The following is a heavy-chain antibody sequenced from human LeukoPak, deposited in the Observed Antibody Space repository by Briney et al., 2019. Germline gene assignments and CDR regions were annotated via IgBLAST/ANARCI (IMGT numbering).Heavy chain of an antibody. CDR1: GYTFTSYG. V-gene: IGHV1-18*01. J-gene: IGHJ5*02. D-gene: IGHD3-3*01. CDR2: ISAYNGNT. CDR3: ARDPSRTIFGVVISHNWFDP. Sequence: ASVKVSCKASGYTFTSYGISWVRQAPGQGREWMGWISAYNGNTNYAQKLQGRVTMTTDTSTSTAYMELRSLRSDDTAVYYCARDPSRTIFGVVISHNWFDPWGQGTLVTVSS.